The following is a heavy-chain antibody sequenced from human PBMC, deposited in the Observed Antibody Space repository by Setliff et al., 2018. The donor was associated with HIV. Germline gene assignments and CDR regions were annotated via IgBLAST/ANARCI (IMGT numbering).Heavy chain of an antibody. CDR3: ARSKTFYDFWGGYYTHGAFKI. CDR2: IFYSGIT. V-gene: IGHV4-39*01. CDR1: GGSFTSRSYY. Sequence: SETLSLTCTVSGGSFTSRSYYWGWIRQPPGKGLEWIGSIFYSGITYYNPPLKSRVTISVDTSKNQFSLNLTSVTAADTAVYYCARSKTFYDFWGGYYTHGAFKIWGLGTMVTVSS. D-gene: IGHD3-3*01. J-gene: IGHJ3*02.